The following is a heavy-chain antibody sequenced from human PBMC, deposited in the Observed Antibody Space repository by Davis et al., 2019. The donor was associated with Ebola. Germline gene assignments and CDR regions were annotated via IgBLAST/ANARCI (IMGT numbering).Heavy chain of an antibody. D-gene: IGHD3-22*01. Sequence: MPSETLSLTCTVSGGSISSGGYYWSWIRQHPGKGLEWIGYIYYSGSTYYNPSLKSRVTISVDTSKNQFSLKLSSVTAADTAVYYCARVDYYDSSGYYRLDPWGQGTLVTVSS. V-gene: IGHV4-31*03. CDR2: IYYSGST. CDR1: GGSISSGGYY. CDR3: ARVDYYDSSGYYRLDP. J-gene: IGHJ5*02.